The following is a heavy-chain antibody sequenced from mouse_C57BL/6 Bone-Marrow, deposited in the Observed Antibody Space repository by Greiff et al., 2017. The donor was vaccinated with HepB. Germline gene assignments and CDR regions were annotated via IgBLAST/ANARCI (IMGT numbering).Heavy chain of an antibody. V-gene: IGHV7-1*01. CDR1: GFTFSDFY. CDR3: ARDAYPHYGSSYGMDY. D-gene: IGHD1-1*01. Sequence: EVKLVESGGGLVQSGRSLRLSCATSGFTFSDFYMEWVRQAPGKGLEWIAASRNKANDYTTEYSASVKGRFIVSRDTSQSILYLQMNALRAEDTAIYYCARDAYPHYGSSYGMDYWGQGTSVTVSS. CDR2: SRNKANDYTT. J-gene: IGHJ4*01.